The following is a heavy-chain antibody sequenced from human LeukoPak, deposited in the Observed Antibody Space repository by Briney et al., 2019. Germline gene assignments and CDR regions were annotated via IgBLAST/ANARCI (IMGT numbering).Heavy chain of an antibody. Sequence: PSETLSLTCTISGGSISSYYWSWIRQSPGKGLEWIGYIYNSGSTNYNPSLKSRIAISIDTSKNQFSLKVRSVTAEDTAVYYRARHGYDTGNYQAHFDYWGQGTLVTVSS. J-gene: IGHJ4*02. CDR1: GGSISSYY. D-gene: IGHD3-9*01. V-gene: IGHV4-59*08. CDR2: IYNSGST. CDR3: ARHGYDTGNYQAHFDY.